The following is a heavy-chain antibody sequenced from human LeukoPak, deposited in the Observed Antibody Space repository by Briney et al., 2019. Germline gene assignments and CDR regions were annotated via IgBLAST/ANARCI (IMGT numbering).Heavy chain of an antibody. CDR1: GFTFSSYS. CDR2: ISSSSSYI. Sequence: TAGGSLRLSCAASGFTFSSYSMNWVRQAPGKGLEWASSISSSSSYIYYADSVKGRFTISRDNAKNSLYLQMNSLRAEDTAVYYCARDPELWFGEFPLDYWGQGTLVTVSS. D-gene: IGHD3-10*01. CDR3: ARDPELWFGEFPLDY. J-gene: IGHJ4*02. V-gene: IGHV3-21*01.